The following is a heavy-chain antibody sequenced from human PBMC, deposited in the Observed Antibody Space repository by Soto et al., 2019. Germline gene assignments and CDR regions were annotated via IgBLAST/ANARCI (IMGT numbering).Heavy chain of an antibody. Sequence: SLRRSCAVSGFTTIDHGMHWVRQSPAKGLEWVSGILWNSGAAGYADSVKGRFTISRDRAKRALYLQMDSLRPEDTALYYCGNDVAPGGLEVWGQGTTVTVSS. CDR2: ILWNSGAA. CDR3: GNDVAPGGLEV. D-gene: IGHD5-12*01. CDR1: GFTTIDHG. J-gene: IGHJ6*02. V-gene: IGHV3-9*02.